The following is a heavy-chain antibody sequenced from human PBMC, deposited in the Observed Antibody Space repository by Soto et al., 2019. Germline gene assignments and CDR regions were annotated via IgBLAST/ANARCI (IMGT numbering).Heavy chain of an antibody. CDR1: GFTFGDYA. J-gene: IGHJ4*02. CDR2: IRSKTYGGTT. V-gene: IGHV3-49*03. CDR3: AREANYYDSSGYYLLTYFDY. Sequence: GGSLRLSCTASGFTFGDYAMSWFRQAPGKGLEWVGFIRSKTYGGTTEYAASVKGRFTISRDDSKSIAYLQMNSLKTEDTAVYYCAREANYYDSSGYYLLTYFDYWGQGTLVTVSS. D-gene: IGHD3-22*01.